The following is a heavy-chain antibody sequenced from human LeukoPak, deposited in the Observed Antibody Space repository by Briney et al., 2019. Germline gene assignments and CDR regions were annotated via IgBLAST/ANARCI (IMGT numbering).Heavy chain of an antibody. J-gene: IGHJ4*02. V-gene: IGHV4-61*01. Sequence: SETLSLTCTVSGGSVSSGSYYWSWIRQPPGKGLEWIGNIYYSGSTNYNPSLKSRVTISEDTSKNQFSLKLSSVTAADTAVYYCARFLAGSWKSCFDYGAREP. CDR2: IYYSGST. D-gene: IGHD2-2*03. CDR1: GGSVSSGSYY. CDR3: ARFLAGSWKSCFDY.